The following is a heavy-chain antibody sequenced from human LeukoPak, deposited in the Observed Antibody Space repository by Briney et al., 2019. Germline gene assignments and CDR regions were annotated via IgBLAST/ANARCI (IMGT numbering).Heavy chain of an antibody. J-gene: IGHJ4*02. D-gene: IGHD6-19*01. CDR3: ARDEAVAGPSLFDY. V-gene: IGHV3-7*01. CDR2: IKQDGSEK. Sequence: PGGSLRLSCAASGFTFSSYWMSWVRQAPGKGLEGVANIKQDGSEKYYVDSVKGRFTISRDNAKNSLYLQMNSLRAEDTAVYYCARDEAVAGPSLFDYWGQGTLVTVSS. CDR1: GFTFSSYW.